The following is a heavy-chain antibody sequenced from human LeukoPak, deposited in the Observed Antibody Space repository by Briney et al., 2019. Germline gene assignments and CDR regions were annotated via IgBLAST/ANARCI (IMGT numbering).Heavy chain of an antibody. CDR1: GGTFSSYA. Sequence: GASVTVSFKASGGTFSSYAISWVRQAPGQGLEWMGGIIPIFGTANYAQKFQGRVTITADESTSTAYMELSSLRSEDTAVYYCARGRRITIFGVVTLPPDYWGQGTLVTVSS. CDR3: ARGRRITIFGVVTLPPDY. V-gene: IGHV1-69*01. CDR2: IIPIFGTA. D-gene: IGHD3-3*01. J-gene: IGHJ4*02.